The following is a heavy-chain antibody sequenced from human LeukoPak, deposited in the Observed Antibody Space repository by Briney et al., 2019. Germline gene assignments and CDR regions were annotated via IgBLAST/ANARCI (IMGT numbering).Heavy chain of an antibody. CDR1: GFTFSSYS. J-gene: IGHJ4*02. CDR2: ISSSSSYI. D-gene: IGHD3-3*01. Sequence: GGSLRLSCAASGFTFSSYSMNWVRQAPGKGLEWVSSISSSSSYIYYADSVKGRFTISRDNAKNSLYLQMNSLRAEDTAVYYCAGVDFWSGYSFGYWGQGTLVTVSS. CDR3: AGVDFWSGYSFGY. V-gene: IGHV3-21*01.